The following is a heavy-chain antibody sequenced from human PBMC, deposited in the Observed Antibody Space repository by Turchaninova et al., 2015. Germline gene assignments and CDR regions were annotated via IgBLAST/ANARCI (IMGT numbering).Heavy chain of an antibody. D-gene: IGHD3-3*01. Sequence: EVQLLEYGGGLVQPGGSLRRACGAYGFTCRRDGMSGVRQAPRKGRGWVSAISGSGDSTYYADSVKGRCTISIDNSKNTLYLQMNSLRAEDTAVYYCAKSPQDPGDYDFWSGYYYYYYYMDVWGKGTTVTVSS. V-gene: IGHV3-23*01. CDR3: AKSPQDPGDYDFWSGYYYYYYYMDV. CDR2: ISGSGDST. J-gene: IGHJ6*03. CDR1: GFTCRRDG.